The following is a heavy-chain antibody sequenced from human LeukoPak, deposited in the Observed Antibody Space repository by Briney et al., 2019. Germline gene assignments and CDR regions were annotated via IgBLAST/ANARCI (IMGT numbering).Heavy chain of an antibody. CDR3: ARSHDHLWGNYPDY. CDR2: IHHDGRI. Sequence: SETLSLTCDVSGGSIDSTNWWNWVRQPPGKGLEWVGEIHHDGRINYNPSLKSRVTLSVDKSKNQFSLRLNSVTAADTAMYYCARSHDHLWGNYPDYWGQGTLVTVSS. V-gene: IGHV4/OR15-8*01. J-gene: IGHJ4*02. D-gene: IGHD3-16*02. CDR1: GGSIDSTNW.